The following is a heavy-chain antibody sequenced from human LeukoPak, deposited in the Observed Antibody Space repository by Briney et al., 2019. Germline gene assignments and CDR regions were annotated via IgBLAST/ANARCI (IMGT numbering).Heavy chain of an antibody. CDR1: GYTFTIYD. CDR2: MNPNSGNT. V-gene: IGHV1-8*01. D-gene: IGHD2-15*01. J-gene: IGHJ6*02. Sequence: VASVTVSFTASGYTFTIYDINWVRQATGQGLEWMGWMNPNSGNTGYAQKFQGRVTMTRNTSISTAYMELSSLRSEDTAVYYCARDPYRIYYHYYGMDVWGQGTTVTVSS. CDR3: ARDPYRIYYHYYGMDV.